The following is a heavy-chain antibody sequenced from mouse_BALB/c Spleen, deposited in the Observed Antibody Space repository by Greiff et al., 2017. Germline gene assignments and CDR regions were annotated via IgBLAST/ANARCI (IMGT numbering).Heavy chain of an antibody. CDR1: GFSLTSHG. CDR2: IWAGGST. J-gene: IGHJ2*01. D-gene: IGHD1-2*01. V-gene: IGHV2-9*02. Sequence: VQLQESGPGLVAPSPSLPITCTVSGFSLTSHGVHWVRQPPGKGLEWLGVIWAGGSTNYNSALMSRLSISKDNSKSQVFLKMNSLQTDDTDMYYCARDGLRPLVDYWGQGTTLTVSS. CDR3: ARDGLRPLVDY.